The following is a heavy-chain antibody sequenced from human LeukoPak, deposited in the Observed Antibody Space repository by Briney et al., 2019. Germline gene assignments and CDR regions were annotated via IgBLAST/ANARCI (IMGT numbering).Heavy chain of an antibody. V-gene: IGHV3-21*01. CDR2: ISSSSSYI. CDR1: GFTFSRYS. D-gene: IGHD6-6*01. Sequence: PGGSLRLSCAASGFTFSRYSMNWVRQAPGKGLEWVSSISSSSSYIYYADSVKGRFTISRDNAKNSLYLQMNSLRAEDTAVYYCARGGSSTPLYDYWGQGTLVTVSS. CDR3: ARGGSSTPLYDY. J-gene: IGHJ4*02.